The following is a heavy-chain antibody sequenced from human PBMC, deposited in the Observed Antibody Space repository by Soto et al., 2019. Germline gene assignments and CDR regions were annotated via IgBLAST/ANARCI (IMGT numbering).Heavy chain of an antibody. Sequence: DVRRVESGGGLIQPGESLRLSCAALGFTVSGKRYVAWVRQAPGKGLEWISALYDVDGTFYADSVKGRFTTSSDSSKTTVYLQMNDLRPADTAVYYCATWHEREHAYDVWGQGTTVTVSS. J-gene: IGHJ3*01. CDR2: LYDVDGT. CDR1: GFTVSGKRY. V-gene: IGHV3-53*01. D-gene: IGHD1-1*01. CDR3: ATWHEREHAYDV.